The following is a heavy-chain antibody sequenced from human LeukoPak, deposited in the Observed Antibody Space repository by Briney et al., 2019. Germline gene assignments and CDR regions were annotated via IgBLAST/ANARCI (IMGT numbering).Heavy chain of an antibody. J-gene: IGHJ6*02. V-gene: IGHV1-69*04. CDR2: IIPILGIA. Sequence: SVKVSCKASGGTFSSYAIIWVRQAPGQGLEWMGRIIPILGIANYAQKFQGRVTITADKSTSTAYMELSSLRSEDTAVYYCARQSEDSEDYYYYGMDVWGQGTTVTVSS. D-gene: IGHD2-15*01. CDR1: GGTFSSYA. CDR3: ARQSEDSEDYYYYGMDV.